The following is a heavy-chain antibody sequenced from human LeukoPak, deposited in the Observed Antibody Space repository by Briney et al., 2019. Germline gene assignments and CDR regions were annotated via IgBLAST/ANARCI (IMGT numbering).Heavy chain of an antibody. Sequence: PGGSLRLSCAASGFTFTTYAMHWVRQAPGRGLEYVSAISTDGGGTYYANSVKGRFTISRDNSKNTLYLQMGSLRVEDMAVYYCARYSSGSCYDCWGQGTLVTVSS. CDR2: ISTDGGGT. V-gene: IGHV3-64*01. D-gene: IGHD6-13*01. CDR1: GFTFTTYA. J-gene: IGHJ4*02. CDR3: ARYSSGSCYDC.